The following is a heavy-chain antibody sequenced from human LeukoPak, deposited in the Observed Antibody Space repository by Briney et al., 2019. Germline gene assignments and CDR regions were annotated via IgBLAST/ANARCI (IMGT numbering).Heavy chain of an antibody. Sequence: GASVKVSCKASGFTFTSYGISWVRQAPGQGLEWVGWISSFNGNTNYAQKLQGRVTMTTDTSTSTAYMELRGLRSDDTAVYYCARDPGYCRNQLRAMLAFDPWGQGTPVTVSS. CDR2: ISSFNGNT. CDR3: ARDPGYCRNQLRAMLAFDP. J-gene: IGHJ5*02. D-gene: IGHD2-2*01. V-gene: IGHV1-18*01. CDR1: GFTFTSYG.